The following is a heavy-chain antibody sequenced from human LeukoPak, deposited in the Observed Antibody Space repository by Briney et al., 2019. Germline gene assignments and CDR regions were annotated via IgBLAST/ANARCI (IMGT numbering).Heavy chain of an antibody. CDR1: GYTLTEFS. D-gene: IGHD3-22*01. Sequence: GASVKVSCKVSGYTLTEFSMHWVRQAPGKGLEWMGGFDPEDGETIYAQKFQGRVTMTEDTSTDTAYMELSSLRSEDTAVYYCATFLRSSGYYDVSWFDPWGQGTLVTVSS. J-gene: IGHJ5*02. CDR2: FDPEDGET. CDR3: ATFLRSSGYYDVSWFDP. V-gene: IGHV1-24*01.